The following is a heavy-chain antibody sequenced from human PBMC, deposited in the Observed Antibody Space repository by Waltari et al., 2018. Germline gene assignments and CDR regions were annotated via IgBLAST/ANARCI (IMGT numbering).Heavy chain of an antibody. D-gene: IGHD1-26*01. Sequence: EVQLVDSGGGLVQPGGSLSLSCAASGFPLSNYALSLVLQVPGKGVEVVSALRQIGGYTHYADSVKGRFTISSDNSKDTLYLQMNSLRAEDTAVYYCVNQDRTGVYSSISGWGGAFHVWGQGTMVTVSS. CDR1: GFPLSNYA. CDR2: LRQIGGYT. J-gene: IGHJ3*01. CDR3: VNQDRTGVYSSISGWGGAFHV. V-gene: IGHV3-23*04.